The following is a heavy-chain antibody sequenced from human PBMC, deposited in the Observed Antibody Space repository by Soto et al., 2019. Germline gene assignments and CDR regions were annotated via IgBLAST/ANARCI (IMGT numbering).Heavy chain of an antibody. Sequence: ASVKVSCKASGYTFTSYYMHWVRQAPGQGLEWMGIINPSGGSTSYAQKFQGRVTMTRDTSTSTVYMELSSLGSEDTAVYYCAREGGEIAVAPSEAYYYYGMDVWGQGTTVTVSS. J-gene: IGHJ6*02. CDR2: INPSGGST. V-gene: IGHV1-46*01. CDR1: GYTFTSYY. CDR3: AREGGEIAVAPSEAYYYYGMDV. D-gene: IGHD6-19*01.